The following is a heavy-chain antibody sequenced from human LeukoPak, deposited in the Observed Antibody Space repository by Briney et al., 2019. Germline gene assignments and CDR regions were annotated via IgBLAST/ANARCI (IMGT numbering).Heavy chain of an antibody. CDR3: ARDPNRFYMDV. D-gene: IGHD1-14*01. V-gene: IGHV4-59*01. CDR2: IYSSGST. CDR1: GGSISSYY. Sequence: PSETLSLTCTVSGGSISSYYWSWIRQPPGKGLEWIGYIYSSGSTNYNPSLKSRVTISIDPSKNQLSLKLSSVTAADTAVYYCARDPNRFYMDVWGKGTTVTVSS. J-gene: IGHJ6*03.